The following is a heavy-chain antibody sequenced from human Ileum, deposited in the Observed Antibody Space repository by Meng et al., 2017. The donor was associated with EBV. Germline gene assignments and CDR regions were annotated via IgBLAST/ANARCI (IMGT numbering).Heavy chain of an antibody. CDR3: ARVEVGITSGDY. J-gene: IGHJ4*02. V-gene: IGHV1-18*01. CDR1: GCTFTNYG. Sequence: HAQFWHSVCEVKKPGASVKASCKASGCTFTNYGITWVRQAPGQGLEWMGWISAYNGNTNYAQTLQGRVTMTTDTSTSTAYMELGSLRSDDTAVYYCARVEVGITSGDYWGQGTLVTVSS. CDR2: ISAYNGNT. D-gene: IGHD1-26*01.